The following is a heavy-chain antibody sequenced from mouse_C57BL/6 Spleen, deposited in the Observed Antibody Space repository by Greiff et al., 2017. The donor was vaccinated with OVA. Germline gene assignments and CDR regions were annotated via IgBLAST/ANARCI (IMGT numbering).Heavy chain of an antibody. J-gene: IGHJ2*01. Sequence: VQLQQSGAELVRPGASVKLSCTASGFNIKDDYMHWVKQRPEQGLEWIGWIDPENGDTEYASKFKGKATITADKSSNKVYLEIRRVKAEDTEVLCSTLEYYFDYWGQGTTLTVSS. CDR2: IDPENGDT. V-gene: IGHV14-4*01. CDR1: GFNIKDDY. CDR3: TLEYYFDY.